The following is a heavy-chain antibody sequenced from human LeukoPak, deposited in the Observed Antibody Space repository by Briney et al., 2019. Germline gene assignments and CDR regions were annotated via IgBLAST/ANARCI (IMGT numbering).Heavy chain of an antibody. CDR1: GYTFTSYG. D-gene: IGHD6-19*01. Sequence: ASVKVSCKASGYTFTSYGISWVRQAPGQGLEWMGWISAYNGNTNYAQKLQGRVTMTTDTCTSTAYMELRSLRSDDTAVYYCARDQGSGWYRVYFDYWGQGTLVTVSS. V-gene: IGHV1-18*01. CDR3: ARDQGSGWYRVYFDY. J-gene: IGHJ4*02. CDR2: ISAYNGNT.